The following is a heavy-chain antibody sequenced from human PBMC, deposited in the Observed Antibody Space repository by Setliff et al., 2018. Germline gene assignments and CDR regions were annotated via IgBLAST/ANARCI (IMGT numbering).Heavy chain of an antibody. V-gene: IGHV4-34*01. Sequence: ETLSLTCAVYGGSFSGYYWSWIRQPPGKGLEWIGEINHSGSTYYNPSLKSRVTISVDTSKNHFSLKLSSVTAADTAVYYCARRTEYYNFWSGYYDYWGQGTLVTVSS. CDR1: GGSFSGYY. CDR2: INHSGST. CDR3: ARRTEYYNFWSGYYDY. J-gene: IGHJ4*02. D-gene: IGHD3-3*01.